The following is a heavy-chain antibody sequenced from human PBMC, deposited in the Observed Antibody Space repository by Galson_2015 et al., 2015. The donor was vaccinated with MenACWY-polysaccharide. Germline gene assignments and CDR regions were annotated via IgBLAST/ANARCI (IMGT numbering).Heavy chain of an antibody. CDR2: TTASSGNA. D-gene: IGHD2-15*01. CDR1: GYTFTSRD. V-gene: IGHV1-8*01. Sequence: SVKVSCKASGYTFTSRDINWVRQAAGQGLEWMGWTTASSGNADYAQKFQDRVTLTRDTSTSTVYMELSSLRSEDTGVYYCATGAGVVGDSWGQGTLVTVSS. J-gene: IGHJ4*02. CDR3: ATGAGVVGDS.